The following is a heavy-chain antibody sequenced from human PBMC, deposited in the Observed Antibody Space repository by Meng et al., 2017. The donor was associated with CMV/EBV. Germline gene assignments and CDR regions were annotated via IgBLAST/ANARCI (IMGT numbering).Heavy chain of an antibody. D-gene: IGHD5/OR15-5a*01. J-gene: IGHJ4*02. CDR3: TRRLMSRGGLIDY. Sequence: KVSCAASGFTFSGSAMHWVRQASGKGLEWVGRIRSKANSYATAYAASVKGRFTISRDDSKNTAYLQMNSLKTEDTAVYYCTRRLMSRGGLIDYWGQGTLVTVSS. CDR2: IRSKANSYAT. CDR1: GFTFSGSA. V-gene: IGHV3-73*01.